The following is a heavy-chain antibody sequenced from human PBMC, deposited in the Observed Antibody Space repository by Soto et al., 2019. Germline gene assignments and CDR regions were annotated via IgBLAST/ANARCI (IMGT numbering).Heavy chain of an antibody. J-gene: IGHJ4*02. CDR2: ISRDGGTK. CDR3: TAEVASGY. Sequence: QVQLVESGGGVVQPGRSLRLSCAVSGFTVSTYGMHWVRQAPGKGLEWVAVISRDGGTKYYADSVKGRFTISKDNSRNTLFLEMNSLRGADMAVYYCTAEVASGYGGQGTLVTVSS. V-gene: IGHV3-30*03. CDR1: GFTVSTYG. D-gene: IGHD2-21*02.